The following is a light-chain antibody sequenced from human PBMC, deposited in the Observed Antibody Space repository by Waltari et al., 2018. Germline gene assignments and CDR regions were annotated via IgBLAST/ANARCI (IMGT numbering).Light chain of an antibody. Sequence: SYELTQPSSVSVSPGQTARIACPGDVLAKNNSAREFQRKPGQAPVILLYKDTERASEIPERFSGSKSGTTATLTISGAQVEDEADYHCYSAADNTWVFGGGTKLTVL. CDR3: YSAADNTWV. J-gene: IGLJ3*02. CDR1: VLAKNN. CDR2: KDT. V-gene: IGLV3-27*01.